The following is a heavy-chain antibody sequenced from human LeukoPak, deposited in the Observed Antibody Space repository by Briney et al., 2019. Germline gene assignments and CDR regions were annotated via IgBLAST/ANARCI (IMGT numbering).Heavy chain of an antibody. CDR1: GFTFSSYA. D-gene: IGHD2-2*01. V-gene: IGHV3-21*01. J-gene: IGHJ4*02. Sequence: GGSLRLSCAASGFTFSSYAMSWVRQAPGKGLEWVASISHSGYDIYYADSVKGRFTISRDNARYSLSLQMNNLRADDTAVYYCANHLACGSTTCPSFDDWGQGTLVTVSS. CDR3: ANHLACGSTTCPSFDD. CDR2: ISHSGYDI.